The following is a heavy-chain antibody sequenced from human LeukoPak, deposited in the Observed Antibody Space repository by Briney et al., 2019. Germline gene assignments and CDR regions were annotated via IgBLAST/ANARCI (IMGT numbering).Heavy chain of an antibody. Sequence: ASVKVSCKASGYTFTSYDINWVRQATGQGLEWMGWMNPNSGNTGYAQKFQGRVTMTRNTSISTAYIELSSLRSEDTAVYYCARIGPARGYMDVWDKGTTVTISS. J-gene: IGHJ6*03. D-gene: IGHD3-16*01. CDR1: GYTFTSYD. V-gene: IGHV1-8*01. CDR2: MNPNSGNT. CDR3: ARIGPARGYMDV.